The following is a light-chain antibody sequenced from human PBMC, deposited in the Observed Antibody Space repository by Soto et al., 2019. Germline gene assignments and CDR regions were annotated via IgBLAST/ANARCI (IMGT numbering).Light chain of an antibody. CDR2: ATS. V-gene: IGKV3-20*01. Sequence: EIVLTQSPGTLSSSPGERATLSCRASQSIDNRYLAWYQHKPGQAPRLLIYATSSSATGIPDRFGGSGSGTTFTLTINSLAPEDFAVYYYQQYFGSSWTFGQRTQV. CDR3: QQYFGSSWT. CDR1: QSIDNRY. J-gene: IGKJ1*01.